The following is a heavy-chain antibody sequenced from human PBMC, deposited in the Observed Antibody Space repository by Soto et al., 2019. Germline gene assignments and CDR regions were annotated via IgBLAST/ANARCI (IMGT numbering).Heavy chain of an antibody. CDR2: IYYSGST. CDR1: GGSISSYY. Sequence: SETLSLTCTVSGGSISSYYWSWIRQPPGKGLEWIGYIYYSGSTNYNPSLKSRVTISVDTSKNQFSLKLSSVTAADTAVYYCARSTVTRDYYYYSYMDVWGKGTTVTVSS. CDR3: ARSTVTRDYYYYSYMDV. D-gene: IGHD4-17*01. V-gene: IGHV4-59*01. J-gene: IGHJ6*03.